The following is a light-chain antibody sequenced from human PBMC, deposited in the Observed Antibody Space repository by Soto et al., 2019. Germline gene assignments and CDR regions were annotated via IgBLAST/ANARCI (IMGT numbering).Light chain of an antibody. Sequence: QSVLTQPASVSGSPGQSITMSCTGSSSDIGTYNFVSWYQQHADKAPRLILYEVGNRPSGVSSRFSGSKSGNSASLTISGLQPEDEAHYFCSSYAATSSLVFGGGTKLTVL. V-gene: IGLV2-14*01. CDR1: SSDIGTYNF. J-gene: IGLJ3*02. CDR2: EVG. CDR3: SSYAATSSLV.